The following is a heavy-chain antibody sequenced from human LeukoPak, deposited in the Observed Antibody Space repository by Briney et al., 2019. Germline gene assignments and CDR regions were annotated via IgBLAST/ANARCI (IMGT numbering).Heavy chain of an antibody. V-gene: IGHV1-69*13. Sequence: VKVSCKASGGTFSSYAISWVRQAPGQGLEWMGGITPIFGTANYAQKFQGRVTITADESTSTAYMELSSLRSEDTAVYYCATGYDYVWGSYRYSGYDYWGQGTLVTVSS. D-gene: IGHD3-16*02. CDR1: GGTFSSYA. J-gene: IGHJ4*02. CDR3: ATGYDYVWGSYRYSGYDY. CDR2: ITPIFGTA.